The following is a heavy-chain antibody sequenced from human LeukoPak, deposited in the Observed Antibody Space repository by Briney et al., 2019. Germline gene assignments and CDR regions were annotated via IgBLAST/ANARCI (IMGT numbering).Heavy chain of an antibody. V-gene: IGHV4-34*01. CDR3: AREDYGDYLLDWFDP. CDR1: GGSFGGYY. D-gene: IGHD4-17*01. J-gene: IGHJ5*02. Sequence: PSETLSLTCAVYGGSFGGYYWSWIRQPPGKGLEWIGEINHSGSTNYNPSLKSRVTISVDTSKNQFSLKLSSVTAADTAVYYCAREDYGDYLLDWFDPWGQGTLVTVSS. CDR2: INHSGST.